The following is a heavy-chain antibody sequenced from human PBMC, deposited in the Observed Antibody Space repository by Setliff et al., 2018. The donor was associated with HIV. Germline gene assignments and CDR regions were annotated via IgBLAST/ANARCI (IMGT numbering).Heavy chain of an antibody. CDR3: AKQMKSMGPYDGFDI. Sequence: GYLRLSCAASGFAFSTYGMHWVRQAPGKGLEWVAFIQYDGKRMYYVDSVKGRFTISRDNSKNTLYLQMNTLRAEDTAIYYCAKQMKSMGPYDGFDIWGQGTMVTVSS. D-gene: IGHD3-10*01. J-gene: IGHJ3*02. CDR1: GFAFSTYG. V-gene: IGHV3-30*02. CDR2: IQYDGKRM.